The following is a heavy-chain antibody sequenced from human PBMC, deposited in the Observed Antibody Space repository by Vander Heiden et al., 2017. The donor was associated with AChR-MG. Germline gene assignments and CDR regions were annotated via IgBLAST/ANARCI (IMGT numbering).Heavy chain of an antibody. V-gene: IGHV3-33*01. CDR1: GLIFSNYG. D-gene: IGHD6-6*01. CDR2: IWYDGSKK. CDR3: TRDISSSHFDC. J-gene: IGHJ4*02. Sequence: QVQPVASGGGVVQPGRSLRLSCAASGLIFSNYGMHWVRQAPGKGLEWVAVIWYDGSKKYYADSVKGRFTVSRDDSQNTLYLQMNSLRADDTAVYYCTRDISSSHFDCWGQGILVTVSS.